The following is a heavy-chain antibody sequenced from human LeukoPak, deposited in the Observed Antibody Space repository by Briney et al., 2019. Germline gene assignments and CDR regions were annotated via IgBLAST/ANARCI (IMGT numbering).Heavy chain of an antibody. V-gene: IGHV3-30*04. CDR1: GFTFSSYA. CDR2: ISYDGSNK. J-gene: IGHJ4*02. CDR3: ARPTTASTIYEYYFDY. D-gene: IGHD4-11*01. Sequence: HPGGSLRLSCAASGFTFSSYAMHWVRQAPGKGLEWVAVISYDGSNKYYADSVKGRFTISRDDSKNTLYLQMNSLRAEDTAVYYCARPTTASTIYEYYFDYWGQGTLVTVSS.